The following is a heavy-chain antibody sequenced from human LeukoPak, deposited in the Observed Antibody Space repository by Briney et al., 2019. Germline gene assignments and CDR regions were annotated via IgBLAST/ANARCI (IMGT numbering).Heavy chain of an antibody. J-gene: IGHJ5*02. V-gene: IGHV3-30-3*01. CDR1: GFTFSSYA. CDR3: ARLYSSSDNWFDP. CDR2: ISYDGSNK. D-gene: IGHD6-6*01. Sequence: GGSLRLSCAASGFTFSSYAMHWVRQAPGKGLGWVAVISYDGSNKYYADSVKGRFTISRDNSKSTLYLQMNSLRAEDTAVYYCARLYSSSDNWFDPWGQGTLVTVSS.